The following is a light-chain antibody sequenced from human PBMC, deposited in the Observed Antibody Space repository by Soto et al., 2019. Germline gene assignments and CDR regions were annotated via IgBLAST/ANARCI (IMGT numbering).Light chain of an antibody. CDR3: QTWGAGIVV. J-gene: IGLJ2*01. CDR1: SGHSSYA. V-gene: IGLV4-69*01. CDR2: LNTDGSH. Sequence: QAVVTQSPSASASLGASVKLTCTLSSGHSSYAIAWHQQRPEKGPRYLMKLNTDGSHSKGDGIPDRFSGSISGAERYLTISSLQSEDEAAYYCQTWGAGIVVFGGGTKLTVL.